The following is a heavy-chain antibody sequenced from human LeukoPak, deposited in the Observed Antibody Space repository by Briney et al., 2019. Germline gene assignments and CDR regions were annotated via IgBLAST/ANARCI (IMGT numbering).Heavy chain of an antibody. CDR2: IKQDGSEQ. CDR3: AREGIVPAAISGYYYYMDV. D-gene: IGHD2-2*01. CDR1: GFTFSSYW. J-gene: IGHJ6*03. V-gene: IGHV3-7*01. Sequence: GGSLRLSCAASGFTFSSYWVSWVRQAPGKGLEWVANIKQDGSEQYYGDSVKDRFTISRDNAKNSLYLQMNSLRAEDTAVYYCAREGIVPAAISGYYYYMDVWGKGTTVTVSS.